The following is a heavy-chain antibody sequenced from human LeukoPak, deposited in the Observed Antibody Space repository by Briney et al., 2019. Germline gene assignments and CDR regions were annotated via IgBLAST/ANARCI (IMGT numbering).Heavy chain of an antibody. CDR2: ISWNSGSI. D-gene: IGHD6-13*01. CDR3: ARSTAAGNDAFDI. V-gene: IGHV3-9*03. Sequence: PGGSLRLSCVVSGFTFDDYAMHWVRQAPGKGLEWVSGISWNSGSIGYADSVKGRFTISRDNAKNSLYLQMNSLRAEDMALYYCARSTAAGNDAFDICGHGTMVTVSS. CDR1: GFTFDDYA. J-gene: IGHJ3*02.